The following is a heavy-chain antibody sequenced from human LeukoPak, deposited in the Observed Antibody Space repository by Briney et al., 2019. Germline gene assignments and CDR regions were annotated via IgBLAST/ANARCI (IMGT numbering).Heavy chain of an antibody. CDR1: GGSISIYY. V-gene: IGHV4-59*01. CDR2: IYYSGRT. Sequence: SETLSLTCTLSGGSISIYYWSWIRPPPGKGLEWIGYIYYSGRTNYNPSLKSRVTISVDTSKNQFSLRLSSVTAADTAVYYCASGTILGAFDIWGQGTMVTVSS. D-gene: IGHD1/OR15-1a*01. CDR3: ASGTILGAFDI. J-gene: IGHJ3*02.